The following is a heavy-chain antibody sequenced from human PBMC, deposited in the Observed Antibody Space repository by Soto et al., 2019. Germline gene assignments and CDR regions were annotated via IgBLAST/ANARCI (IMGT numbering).Heavy chain of an antibody. V-gene: IGHV3-66*04. CDR2: IYSGGST. J-gene: IGHJ4*02. CDR1: GFTVSSNY. CDR3: ASQTPDEQVDY. Sequence: EVQLVESGGGLVQPGGSLRLSCAASGFTVSSNYMSWVRQAPGKGLEWVSVIYSGGSTYYADSVKGRFTISRDNSKNTLYLQMNSLRAEDTAVYDCASQTPDEQVDYWGQGTLVTVSS.